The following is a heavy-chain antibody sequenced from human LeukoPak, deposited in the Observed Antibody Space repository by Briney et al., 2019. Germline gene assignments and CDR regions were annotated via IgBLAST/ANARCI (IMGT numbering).Heavy chain of an antibody. V-gene: IGHV4-59*12. Sequence: PSETLSLTCTVSGGSMSTYYWSWIRQPPGKGLEWIGYIYGSGSTNYNPSLKSRVTISVDTSKNQFSLKLSSVTAADTAVYYCARTRGYYAYDYWGQGTLVTVSS. D-gene: IGHD3-10*01. J-gene: IGHJ4*02. CDR2: IYGSGST. CDR3: ARTRGYYAYDY. CDR1: GGSMSTYY.